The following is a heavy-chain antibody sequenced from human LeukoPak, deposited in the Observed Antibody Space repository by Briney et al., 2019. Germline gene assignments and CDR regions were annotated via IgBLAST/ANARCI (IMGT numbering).Heavy chain of an antibody. Sequence: PSETLSLTCAVSGGSISSGGYSWSWIRQPPGKGLEWIGYIYHSGSTYYNPSVKCRITISGDRSKTQFSLKLSSVTAADTAVYCCARLVAATGKFDYWGQGTLVTVSS. V-gene: IGHV4-30-2*01. CDR2: IYHSGST. CDR3: ARLVAATGKFDY. D-gene: IGHD6-13*01. CDR1: GGSISSGGYS. J-gene: IGHJ4*02.